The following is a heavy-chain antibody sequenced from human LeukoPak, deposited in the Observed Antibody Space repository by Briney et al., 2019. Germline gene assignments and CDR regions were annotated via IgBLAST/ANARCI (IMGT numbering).Heavy chain of an antibody. CDR3: ASRFCSTSSCYHSRWSPYALDV. CDR1: SGSFTGYF. D-gene: IGHD2-2*01. V-gene: IGHV4-34*01. CDR2: IDHSGST. J-gene: IGHJ6*02. Sequence: SETLSLTCAVSSGSFTGYFWGWIRQPPGKGLEWIGEIDHSGSTRYNPSLNTRVTMSVDTSKSHFSLKLTSVTAADTDVYYCASRFCSTSSCYHSRWSPYALDVWGQGNTVIVSS.